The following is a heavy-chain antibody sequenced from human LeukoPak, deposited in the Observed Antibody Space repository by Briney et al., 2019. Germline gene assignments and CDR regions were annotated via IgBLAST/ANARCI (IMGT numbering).Heavy chain of an antibody. CDR3: ARGGQLVQDAFDI. V-gene: IGHV3-7*01. D-gene: IGHD6-13*01. CDR1: GFTFSSVW. CDR2: INLEGSTK. J-gene: IGHJ3*02. Sequence: GGSLRLPCAASGFTFSSVWMSWVRQAPGKGLEWVANINLEGSTKEYVDSVRGRFTISRDNAKNSLYLQMNSLRAENTAVYYCARGGQLVQDAFDIWGQGTMVTVSS.